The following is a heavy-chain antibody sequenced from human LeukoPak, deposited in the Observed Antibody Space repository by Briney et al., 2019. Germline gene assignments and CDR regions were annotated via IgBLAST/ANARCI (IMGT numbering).Heavy chain of an antibody. CDR1: GFTFKSHA. Sequence: PGGSLRLSCAASGFTFKSHAMSWVRQAPGKGLQWVSATSGSGGSKFYADSVKGRFTISRDNSKDTLYLQMNNLRAEDTAIYYCAKFPSYDSSGHDGFDVWGQGTRVTVSS. J-gene: IGHJ3*01. CDR2: TSGSGGSK. D-gene: IGHD3-22*01. CDR3: AKFPSYDSSGHDGFDV. V-gene: IGHV3-23*01.